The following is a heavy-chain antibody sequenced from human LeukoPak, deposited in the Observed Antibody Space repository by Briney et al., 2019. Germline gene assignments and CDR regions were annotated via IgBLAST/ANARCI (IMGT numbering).Heavy chain of an antibody. J-gene: IGHJ4*02. Sequence: ASVKVSCKASGYTLTSYGISWVRQAPGQGLEWMGWISAYNGNTNYAQKLQGRVTMTTDTSTSTAYMELRSLRSDDTAVYYCARYCSGGSCYWFGFDYWGQGTLVTVSS. CDR1: GYTLTSYG. V-gene: IGHV1-18*01. CDR2: ISAYNGNT. CDR3: ARYCSGGSCYWFGFDY. D-gene: IGHD2-15*01.